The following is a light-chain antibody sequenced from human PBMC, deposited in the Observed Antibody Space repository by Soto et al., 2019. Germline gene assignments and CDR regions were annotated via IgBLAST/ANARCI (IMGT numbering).Light chain of an antibody. CDR2: ANN. CDR3: QSYDSSLSGYV. J-gene: IGLJ1*01. V-gene: IGLV1-40*01. Sequence: QSVLTQPPSVSGAPGQRVTISCTGTGSNIGAGYDVHWYRQLPGTAPKLLIFANNNRASGAPDRFSGSRSGISGSLAITGLQAEDEADYYCQSYDSSLSGYVFGAGTKLTVL. CDR1: GSNIGAGYD.